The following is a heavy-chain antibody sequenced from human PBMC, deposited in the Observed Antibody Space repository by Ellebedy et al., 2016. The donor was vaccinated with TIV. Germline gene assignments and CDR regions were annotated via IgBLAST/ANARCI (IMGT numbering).Heavy chain of an antibody. Sequence: GGSLRLSCAASGFTVSTSYMSWVRQAPGKGLEWVSSIHSGGTTYYADSVKGRFTISRDSSENTLYLQMNSLRAEDTAVYYCARRESSTWYAWWGQGTLVTVSS. CDR3: ARRESSTWYAW. CDR1: GFTVSTSY. V-gene: IGHV3-53*01. CDR2: IHSGGTT. D-gene: IGHD6-13*01. J-gene: IGHJ4*02.